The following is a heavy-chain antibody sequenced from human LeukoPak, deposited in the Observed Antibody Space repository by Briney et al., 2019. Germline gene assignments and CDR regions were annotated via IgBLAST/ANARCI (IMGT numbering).Heavy chain of an antibody. D-gene: IGHD3-16*01. V-gene: IGHV1-69*05. Sequence: GASVKVSCKASGGTFSSYAISWVRQAPGQGLEWMGGIIPIFGTANYAQKLQGRVTMTTDTSTSTAYMELRSLRSDDTAVYYCARAFNIGDAFDIWGQGTMVTVSS. CDR2: IIPIFGTA. J-gene: IGHJ3*02. CDR3: ARAFNIGDAFDI. CDR1: GGTFSSYA.